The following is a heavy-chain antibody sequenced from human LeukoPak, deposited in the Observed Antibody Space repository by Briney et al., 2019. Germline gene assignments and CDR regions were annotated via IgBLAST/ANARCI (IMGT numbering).Heavy chain of an antibody. CDR2: INHSGST. CDR3: ARGGRGGYSSGWSRAFDI. V-gene: IGHV4-34*01. D-gene: IGHD6-19*01. CDR1: GGSFSGYY. Sequence: SETLSLACAVYGGSFSGYYWSWLRQPPGKGLEWIGEINHSGSTNYNPSLKSRVTISVDTSKNQFSLKLSSVTAADTAVYYCARGGRGGYSSGWSRAFDIWGQGTMVTVSS. J-gene: IGHJ3*02.